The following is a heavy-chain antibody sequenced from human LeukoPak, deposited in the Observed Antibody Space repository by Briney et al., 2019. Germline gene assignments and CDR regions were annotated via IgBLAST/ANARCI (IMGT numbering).Heavy chain of an antibody. CDR3: ARERRYSSDLYFDY. Sequence: STVKVSYKASGGTFSSYAISWVRQAPGQGLEWMGGIIPIFGTANYAQKFQGRVTITADKSTSTAYMELSSLRSEDTAVYYCARERRYSSDLYFDYWGQGTLVTVSS. D-gene: IGHD6-19*01. CDR1: GGTFSSYA. J-gene: IGHJ4*02. CDR2: IIPIFGTA. V-gene: IGHV1-69*06.